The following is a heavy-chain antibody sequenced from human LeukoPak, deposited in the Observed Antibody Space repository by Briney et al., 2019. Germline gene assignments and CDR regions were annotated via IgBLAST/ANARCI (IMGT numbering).Heavy chain of an antibody. CDR2: IRYDGSNK. D-gene: IGHD1-26*01. V-gene: IGHV3-30*02. CDR1: GFTFSSYG. J-gene: IGHJ4*02. CDR3: AKDVGRVGAPDY. Sequence: PGGSLRLSCAASGFTFSSYGMHWVRQAPGKGLVWVAFIRYDGSNKYYADSVKGRFTISRDNSKNTLYLQMNSLRAEDTAVYYCAKDVGRVGAPDYWGQGTLVTVSS.